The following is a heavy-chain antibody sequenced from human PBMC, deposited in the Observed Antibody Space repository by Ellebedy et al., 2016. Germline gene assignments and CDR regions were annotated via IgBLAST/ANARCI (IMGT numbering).Heavy chain of an antibody. CDR1: GYSFTSYW. Sequence: ASVKVSCKGSGYSFTSYWIGWVRQMPGKGLEWMGIIYPGDSDTRYSPSFQGQVTISADKSISTAYLQWSSLKASDTAMYYCARTVVTEVWFDPWGQGTLVTVSS. V-gene: IGHV5-51*01. CDR2: IYPGDSDT. D-gene: IGHD2-21*02. J-gene: IGHJ5*02. CDR3: ARTVVTEVWFDP.